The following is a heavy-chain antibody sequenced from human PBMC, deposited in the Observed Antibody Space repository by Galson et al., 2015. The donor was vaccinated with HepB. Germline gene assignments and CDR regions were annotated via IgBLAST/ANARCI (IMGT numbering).Heavy chain of an antibody. Sequence: CAISGDSVSSNSAAWTRIRQSPSRGLEWLGRTYYRSKWYSDYAVSVKSRISFNPDTSKNQFSLQLNSVTPEDTAVYFCASAYGWNYFDYWGQGTLVTVSS. CDR3: ASAYGWNYFDY. D-gene: IGHD3-10*01. V-gene: IGHV6-1*01. J-gene: IGHJ4*02. CDR1: GDSVSSNSAA. CDR2: TYYRSKWYS.